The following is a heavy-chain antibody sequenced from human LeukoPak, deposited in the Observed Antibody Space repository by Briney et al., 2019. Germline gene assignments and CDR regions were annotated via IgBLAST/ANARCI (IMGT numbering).Heavy chain of an antibody. CDR3: APGDYFDY. J-gene: IGHJ4*02. Sequence: GGSLRLSCAASGFTFSSYSMNWVRQAPGKGLEWVSSISSGSSYIYYADSVEGRFTISRDNAKNSLYLQMNSLRAEDTAVYYCAPGDYFDYWGQGTLVTVSS. D-gene: IGHD7-27*01. CDR2: ISSGSSYI. CDR1: GFTFSSYS. V-gene: IGHV3-21*01.